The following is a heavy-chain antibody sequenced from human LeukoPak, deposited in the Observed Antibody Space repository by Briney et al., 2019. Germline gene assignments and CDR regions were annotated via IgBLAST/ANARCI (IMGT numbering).Heavy chain of an antibody. CDR3: ARAIRAALEFWYYDSSGTDAFDI. Sequence: GGSLRLSCAASGFTFSSYSMNWVRQAPGKGLEWVSSISSSSSYIYYADSVKGRFTISRDNAKNSLYLQMNSLRAEDTAVYYCARAIRAALEFWYYDSSGTDAFDIWGQGTMVTVSS. D-gene: IGHD3-22*01. CDR2: ISSSSSYI. J-gene: IGHJ3*02. V-gene: IGHV3-21*01. CDR1: GFTFSSYS.